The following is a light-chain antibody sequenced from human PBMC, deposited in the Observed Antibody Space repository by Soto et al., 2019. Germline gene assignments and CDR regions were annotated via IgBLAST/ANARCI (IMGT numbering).Light chain of an antibody. CDR2: LGS. J-gene: IGKJ2*02. CDR3: MQALQTLWT. V-gene: IGKV2-28*01. Sequence: DIVMTQSPLSLPVTPGEPASISCRSSQSLLHSNGYNYLDWYLQKPGQSPQLLIYLGSNRASRVPDRFSGSGSGTDFTLKISRVEAEDVGVYYCMQALQTLWTFGQGTKLEIK. CDR1: QSLLHSNGYNY.